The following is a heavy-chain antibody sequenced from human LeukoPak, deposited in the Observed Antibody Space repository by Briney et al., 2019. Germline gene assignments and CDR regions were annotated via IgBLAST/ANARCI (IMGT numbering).Heavy chain of an antibody. CDR1: GGSISSYY. Sequence: SETLSLTCTVSGGSISSYYWSWIRQPPGKGLEWIGYIYYSGSTNYNPSLRSRVTISVDTSKNQFSLKLSSVTAADTAVYYCARTVNTAFAYYYNYMDVWGKGTTVTVSS. CDR3: ARTVNTAFAYYYNYMDV. D-gene: IGHD5-18*01. J-gene: IGHJ6*03. CDR2: IYYSGST. V-gene: IGHV4-59*01.